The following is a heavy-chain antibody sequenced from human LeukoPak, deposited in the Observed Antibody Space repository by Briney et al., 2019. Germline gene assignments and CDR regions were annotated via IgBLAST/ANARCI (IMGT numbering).Heavy chain of an antibody. V-gene: IGHV1-2*02. D-gene: IGHD2-2*02. CDR2: TNPNSGGT. Sequence: ASVKVSCKASGYTFTGYYMHWVRQAPGQGLEWMGWTNPNSGGTNYAQKFQGRVTMTRDTSISTAYMELSRLRSDDTAVYYCARGLTWCSSTSCYILYYFDYWGQGTLVTVSS. CDR3: ARGLTWCSSTSCYILYYFDY. CDR1: GYTFTGYY. J-gene: IGHJ4*02.